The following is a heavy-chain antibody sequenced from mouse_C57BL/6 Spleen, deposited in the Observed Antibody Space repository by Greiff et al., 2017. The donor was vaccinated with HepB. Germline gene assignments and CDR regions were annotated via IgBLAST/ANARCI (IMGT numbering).Heavy chain of an antibody. Sequence: VQLQQSGAELVKPGASVKISCKASGYAFSSYWMNWVKQRPGKGLEWIGQIYPGDGDTNYNGKFKGKATLTADKSSSTAYMQLSSLTSEDSAVYFYARAVVATPFDYWGQGTTLTVSS. D-gene: IGHD1-1*01. CDR1: GYAFSSYW. J-gene: IGHJ2*01. CDR3: ARAVVATPFDY. V-gene: IGHV1-80*01. CDR2: IYPGDGDT.